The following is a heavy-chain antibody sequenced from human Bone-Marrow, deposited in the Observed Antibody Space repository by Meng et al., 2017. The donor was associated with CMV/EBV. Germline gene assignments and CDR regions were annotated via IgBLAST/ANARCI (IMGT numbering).Heavy chain of an antibody. V-gene: IGHV1-2*02. D-gene: IGHD2-15*01. J-gene: IGHJ5*02. Sequence: ASVKVSCKASGYTFTGYYMHWVRQAPGQGLEWMGWINPSSGGTNYAQKFQGRVTMTRDTSISTAYMELSRLRSDDTAVYYCARDVAIYCSGGSCYRGSYWFDPWGQGTLVTVSS. CDR2: INPSSGGT. CDR1: GYTFTGYY. CDR3: ARDVAIYCSGGSCYRGSYWFDP.